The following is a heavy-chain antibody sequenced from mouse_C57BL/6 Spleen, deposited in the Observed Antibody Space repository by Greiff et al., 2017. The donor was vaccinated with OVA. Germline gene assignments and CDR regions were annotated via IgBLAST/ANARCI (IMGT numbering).Heavy chain of an antibody. D-gene: IGHD1-1*01. J-gene: IGHJ1*03. CDR2: ISYSGST. CDR1: GYSITSDY. Sequence: EVKLVESGPGLAKPSQTLSLTCSVTGYSITSDYWNWIRKFPGNKLEYMGYISYSGSTYYNPSLKSRISITRDTSKNQYYLQLNSVTTEDTATYYCARSPYYGSSYWYFDVWGTGTTVTVSS. CDR3: ARSPYYGSSYWYFDV. V-gene: IGHV3-8*01.